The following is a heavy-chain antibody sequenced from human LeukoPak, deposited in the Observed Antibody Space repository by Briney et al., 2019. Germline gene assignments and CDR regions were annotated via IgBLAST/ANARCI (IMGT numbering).Heavy chain of an antibody. CDR3: AKERMYSGSGSTYPYYDY. V-gene: IGHV3-7*01. D-gene: IGHD3-10*01. Sequence: GGSLRLSCAASGFTSSSYWMSCVRQSPGKGLEWVANIKPDGSEKYFMDSVKGRFTISRDNAKNALYLEMNSLRAEDTAEYFCAKERMYSGSGSTYPYYDYWGQGTLVTVSS. CDR2: IKPDGSEK. J-gene: IGHJ4*02. CDR1: GFTSSSYW.